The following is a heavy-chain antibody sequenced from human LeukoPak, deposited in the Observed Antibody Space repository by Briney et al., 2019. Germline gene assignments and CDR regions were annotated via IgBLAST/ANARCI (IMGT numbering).Heavy chain of an antibody. CDR3: ARRRYSSTWDNWFDP. Sequence: PSETLSLTCTVSGDSISSYYWSWIRQPPGKGLEWIGYIYTSGSTNHNPSLQSRVTISVDTSRNQFSLKLSSVTAADTAVYYCARRRYSSTWDNWFDPWGQGTLVTVSS. V-gene: IGHV4-4*09. CDR1: GDSISSYY. CDR2: IYTSGST. J-gene: IGHJ5*02. D-gene: IGHD6-13*01.